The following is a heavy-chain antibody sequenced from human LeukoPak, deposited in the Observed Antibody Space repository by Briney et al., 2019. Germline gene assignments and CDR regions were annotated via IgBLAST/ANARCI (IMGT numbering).Heavy chain of an antibody. V-gene: IGHV3-23*01. CDR1: GFTFSSYA. Sequence: GGSLRLSCAASGFTFSSYAMSWVRQAPGKGLEWVSAISGSGGSTYYADSVKGRFTISRDNSKNTLYLQMNSLRAEDTAVYYCAKLGDVLLWFGELLALNYFDYWGQGTLVTVSS. CDR2: ISGSGGST. J-gene: IGHJ4*02. CDR3: AKLGDVLLWFGELLALNYFDY. D-gene: IGHD3-10*01.